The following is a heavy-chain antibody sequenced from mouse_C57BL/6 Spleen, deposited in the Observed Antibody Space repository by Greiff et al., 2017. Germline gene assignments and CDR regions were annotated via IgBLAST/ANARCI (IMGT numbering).Heavy chain of an antibody. CDR1: GYTFTSYW. CDR3: ARRGLRGYAMDY. CDR2: IYPGDGDT. D-gene: IGHD2-4*01. V-gene: IGHV1-80*01. J-gene: IGHJ4*01. Sequence: QVQLQQSGAELVRPGSSVKLSCKASGYTFTSYWMDWVKQRPGKGLEWIGQIYPGDGDTNYNGKFKGKATLTADKSSSTAYMQLSSLTSEDSAVYFCARRGLRGYAMDYWGQGTSVTVSS.